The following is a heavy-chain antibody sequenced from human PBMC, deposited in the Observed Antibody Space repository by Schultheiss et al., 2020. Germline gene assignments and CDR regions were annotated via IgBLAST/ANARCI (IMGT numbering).Heavy chain of an antibody. V-gene: IGHV1-46*01. J-gene: IGHJ5*02. CDR3: ARETRTNCFDP. CDR2: INPSSGST. CDR1: GYTFTSYY. D-gene: IGHD1-1*01. Sequence: ASVKVSCKASGYTFTSYYIHWVRQAPGQGLEWMGIINPSSGSTTYAQNFQGRVTMTRDTSTSTVDMEFSSLRSEDTAVYYCARETRTNCFDPWGQGTLVTVSS.